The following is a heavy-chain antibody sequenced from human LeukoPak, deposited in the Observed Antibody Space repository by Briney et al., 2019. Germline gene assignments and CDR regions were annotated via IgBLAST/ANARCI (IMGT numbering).Heavy chain of an antibody. CDR2: ISGSGGST. CDR1: GFTFSSYA. V-gene: IGHV3-23*01. D-gene: IGHD2-2*01. J-gene: IGHJ4*02. CDR3: AKGRIWVPAASFDY. Sequence: PGGSLRLSCAASGFTFSSYAMSWVRQAPGKGLEWVSAISGSGGSTYYADSVKGRFTISRDNSKNTLYLQMNSLRAEDTAAYYCAKGRIWVPAASFDYWGQGTLVTVSS.